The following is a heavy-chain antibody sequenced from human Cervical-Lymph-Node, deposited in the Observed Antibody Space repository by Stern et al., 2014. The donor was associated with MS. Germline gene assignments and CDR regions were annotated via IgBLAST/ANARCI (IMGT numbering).Heavy chain of an antibody. D-gene: IGHD3-22*01. CDR2: IYYSGST. CDR1: GGSLSSYY. Sequence: QVQLQESGPGLVKPSETLSLTCTVSGGSLSSYYWSWIRQPPGKGLEWIGYIYYSGSTNYNPSLKSRVTISVDTSKNQFSLKLSSVTAADTAVYYCARVRGYYYDSSGYKGYFDYWGQGTLVTVSS. CDR3: ARVRGYYYDSSGYKGYFDY. J-gene: IGHJ4*02. V-gene: IGHV4-59*01.